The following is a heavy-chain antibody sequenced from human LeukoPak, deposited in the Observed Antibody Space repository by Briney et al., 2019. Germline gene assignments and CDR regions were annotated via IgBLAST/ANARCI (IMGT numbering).Heavy chain of an antibody. V-gene: IGHV3-30*04. J-gene: IGHJ6*03. CDR3: ARDHKGYSYGYRRGYSDYYYMDV. CDR2: ISYDGSNK. D-gene: IGHD5-18*01. Sequence: GGSLRLSCAASGFTFSSYAMHWVRQAPGKGLEWVAVISYDGSNKYYVDSVRGRFTISRDNSKNTLYLQMNSLRAEDTAVYYCARDHKGYSYGYRRGYSDYYYMDVWGKGTTVTVSS. CDR1: GFTFSSYA.